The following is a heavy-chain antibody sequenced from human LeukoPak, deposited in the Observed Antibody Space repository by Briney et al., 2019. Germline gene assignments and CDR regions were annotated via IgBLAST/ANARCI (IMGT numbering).Heavy chain of an antibody. CDR2: IYYSGSTS. Sequence: PSETLSLTCTVSGASISSGGYYCSWVRQHPGKGLEWIGYIYYSGSTSYYNPSLKSRATISVDTSKNRFSLRLSSATAADTAVYYCARDCSSTTCPKLDYWGQGTLVTVSS. D-gene: IGHD2-2*01. J-gene: IGHJ4*02. CDR3: ARDCSSTTCPKLDY. CDR1: GASISSGGYY. V-gene: IGHV4-31*03.